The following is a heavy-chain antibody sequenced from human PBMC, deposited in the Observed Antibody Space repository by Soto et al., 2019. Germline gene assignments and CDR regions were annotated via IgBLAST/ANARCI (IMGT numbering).Heavy chain of an antibody. V-gene: IGHV4-61*08. D-gene: IGHD6-19*01. J-gene: IGHJ4*02. Sequence: PSETLSLTCTVSDDSFRGADYYWSWIRQPLGKGPEWIGYTYYNGDTKYNPALKSRVIMSVDTSKNQFSLRLSSVTAADTAVYFCARRPGYIDGWRTFDFWGRGILVTVSS. CDR3: ARRPGYIDGWRTFDF. CDR1: DDSFRGADYY. CDR2: TYYNGDT.